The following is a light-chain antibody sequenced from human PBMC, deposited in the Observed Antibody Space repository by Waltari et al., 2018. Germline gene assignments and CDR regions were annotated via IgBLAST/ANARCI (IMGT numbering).Light chain of an antibody. CDR2: GAS. V-gene: IGKV3-15*01. Sequence: IVMTQSPATVSVSPGERPTLSCRASRRVRSNLAWYQQKSGQAPRLLIYGASTRATGIPARFNGSGSGTEFTLTISSLQSEDFAIYYCQQYNIWPRWTFGQGTRVEIK. CDR1: RRVRSN. J-gene: IGKJ1*01. CDR3: QQYNIWPRWT.